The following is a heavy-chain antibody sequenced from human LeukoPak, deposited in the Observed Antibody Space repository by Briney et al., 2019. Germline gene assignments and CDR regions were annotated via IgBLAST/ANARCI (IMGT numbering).Heavy chain of an antibody. Sequence: GGSLRLSCAASGIAFENYAMNWVRQAPGKGLEWVSLIGEDGSTTWYADSVKGRFTISRDNGKNSLYLHMNSLRPEDTALYDCAKGFSILTSKHYFYYHGFDVWGQGTPVTVSS. CDR3: AKGFSILTSKHYFYYHGFDV. V-gene: IGHV3-43*02. CDR1: GIAFENYA. CDR2: IGEDGSTT. D-gene: IGHD3-9*01. J-gene: IGHJ6*02.